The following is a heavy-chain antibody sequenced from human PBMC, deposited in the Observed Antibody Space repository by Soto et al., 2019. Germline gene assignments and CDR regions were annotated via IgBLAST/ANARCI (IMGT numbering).Heavy chain of an antibody. Sequence: QVQLQESGPGLVKPSETLSLTCTVSGGSISSYYWSWIRQPPGKGLEWITYIYYSGSTNYNPSLKRRGTISVDTSKNQFSLKLSSVTAADTAVYYCATRYSGYDDAFDIWGQGTTVTVSS. CDR1: GGSISSYY. CDR2: IYYSGST. J-gene: IGHJ3*02. D-gene: IGHD5-12*01. V-gene: IGHV4-59*08. CDR3: ATRYSGYDDAFDI.